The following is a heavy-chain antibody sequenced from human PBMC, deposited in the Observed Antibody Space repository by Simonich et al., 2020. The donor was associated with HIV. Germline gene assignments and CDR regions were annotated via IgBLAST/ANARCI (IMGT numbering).Heavy chain of an antibody. V-gene: IGHV4-34*01. Sequence: QVQLQPWGAGLLKPSETLSLTCAFYGGSFSGYYWSWIRQPPAKGLEWIGEINHKRNTNYEPPLKSRVTISVDTSKNQFSLKLGSVTAADTAVYYCARGGTGINFDYWGQGTLVTVSS. D-gene: IGHD1-7*01. CDR2: INHKRNT. CDR3: ARGGTGINFDY. J-gene: IGHJ4*02. CDR1: GGSFSGYY.